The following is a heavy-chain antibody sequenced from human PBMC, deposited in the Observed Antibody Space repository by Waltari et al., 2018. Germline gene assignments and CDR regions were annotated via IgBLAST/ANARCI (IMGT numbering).Heavy chain of an antibody. Sequence: QLQLQESGPGLVKPSETLSLSCTVSGGSISSSSHFWGWLRQSPGKGLEWIGSIYYSGSTYYNPSLKSRVTISVDTSKNKFSLKLRSVTAADTAVFYCARQRGYCSGGSCYTPPDWFDPWGQGILITVSS. V-gene: IGHV4-39*01. CDR2: IYYSGST. J-gene: IGHJ5*02. D-gene: IGHD2-15*01. CDR1: GGSISSSSHF. CDR3: ARQRGYCSGGSCYTPPDWFDP.